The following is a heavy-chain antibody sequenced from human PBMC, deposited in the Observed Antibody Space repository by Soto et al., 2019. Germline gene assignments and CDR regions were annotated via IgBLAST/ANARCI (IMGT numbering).Heavy chain of an antibody. CDR1: GGSFSGYY. D-gene: IGHD6-19*01. V-gene: IGHV4-34*01. CDR3: ARRQQCLVRGYYFDY. Sequence: QVQLQQWGAGLLKPSETLSLTCAVYGGSFSGYYWSWIRQPPGKGLEWIGEINHSGSTNYNPSHKRRVTKXXDXSXXQFSLKLSSVTAADTAVYYCARRQQCLVRGYYFDYWGQGTLVTVSS. CDR2: INHSGST. J-gene: IGHJ4*02.